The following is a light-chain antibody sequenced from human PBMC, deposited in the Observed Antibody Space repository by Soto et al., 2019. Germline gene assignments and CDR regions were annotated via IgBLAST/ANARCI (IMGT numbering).Light chain of an antibody. J-gene: IGKJ1*01. CDR2: KAS. Sequence: DIQMTQSPSSLSASVGDRVTITCRASQGISHFLAWYQQKPGKVSKLLIHKASSLQSGVPSRFSGSGSGTDFTLTISSLHPDDFATYYCQQYNSYSPTFGQGTRVEIK. V-gene: IGKV1-5*03. CDR3: QQYNSYSPT. CDR1: QGISHF.